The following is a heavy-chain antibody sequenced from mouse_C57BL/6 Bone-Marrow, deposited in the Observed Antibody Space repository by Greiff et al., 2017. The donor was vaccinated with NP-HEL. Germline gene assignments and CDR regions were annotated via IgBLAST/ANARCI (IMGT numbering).Heavy chain of an antibody. Sequence: EVHLVESGEGLVKPGGSLKLSCAASGFTFSSYAMSWVRQTPEKRLEWVAYISSGGDYIYYADTVKGRFTISRDNARNTLYLQMSSLKSEDTAMYYCTREVITTVVATRYFDVWGTGTTVTVSS. D-gene: IGHD1-1*01. CDR1: GFTFSSYA. V-gene: IGHV5-9-1*02. CDR3: TREVITTVVATRYFDV. CDR2: ISSGGDYI. J-gene: IGHJ1*03.